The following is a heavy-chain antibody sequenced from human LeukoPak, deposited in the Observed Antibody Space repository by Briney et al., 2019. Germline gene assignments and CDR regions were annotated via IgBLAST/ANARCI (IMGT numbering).Heavy chain of an antibody. Sequence: SETLSLTCAVYGGPFSGYYWSWIRQPPGKGLEWIGEINHSGSTNYNPSLKSRVTISVDTSKNQFSLKQSSVTAADTAVYYCARGRITMVRGVTQTGLDYWGQGTLVTVSS. J-gene: IGHJ4*02. CDR1: GGPFSGYY. CDR3: ARGRITMVRGVTQTGLDY. D-gene: IGHD3-10*01. V-gene: IGHV4-34*01. CDR2: INHSGST.